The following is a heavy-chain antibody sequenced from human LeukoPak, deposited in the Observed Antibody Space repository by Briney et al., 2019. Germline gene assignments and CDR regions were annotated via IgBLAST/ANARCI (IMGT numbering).Heavy chain of an antibody. Sequence: SETLSLTCTVSGGSISSSSYYWGWIRQPPGKGLEWIGSMYYSGSTYYNPSLKSRVAISVDTSKNQFSLKLSSVTAADTAVYYCARLGYYYYYYYMDVWGKGTTVTISS. CDR2: MYYSGST. CDR3: ARLGYYYYYYYMDV. V-gene: IGHV4-39*01. J-gene: IGHJ6*03. D-gene: IGHD2-2*03. CDR1: GGSISSSSYY.